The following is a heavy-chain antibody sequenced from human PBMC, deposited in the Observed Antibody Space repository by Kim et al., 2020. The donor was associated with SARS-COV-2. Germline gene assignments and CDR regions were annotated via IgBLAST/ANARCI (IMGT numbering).Heavy chain of an antibody. CDR1: GFTFNNYA. Sequence: GGSLRLSCAASGFTFNNYAMHWVRQAPGKGLEWVAVISYDGGSQYYSASVQGRFTISRDNSKNTLYLQMNSLRPEDTAVYYCARDMFRGGPDYLDYWGQGTLVTVSS. J-gene: IGHJ4*02. V-gene: IGHV3-30*04. CDR2: ISYDGGSQ. D-gene: IGHD3-10*01. CDR3: ARDMFRGGPDYLDY.